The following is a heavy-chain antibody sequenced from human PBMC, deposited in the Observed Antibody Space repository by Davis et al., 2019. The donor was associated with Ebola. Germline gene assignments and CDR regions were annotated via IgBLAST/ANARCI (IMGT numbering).Heavy chain of an antibody. J-gene: IGHJ6*02. V-gene: IGHV3-13*01. CDR3: ARDRGGYSYSYGMDV. Sequence: PGGSLRLSCAASGFTFSSYDMHWVRQATGKGLEWVSAIGTAGDTYYPGSVKGRFTISRENAKNSLYLQMNSLRAGDTAVYYCARDRGGYSYSYGMDVWGQGTTVTVSS. D-gene: IGHD5-18*01. CDR2: IGTAGDT. CDR1: GFTFSSYD.